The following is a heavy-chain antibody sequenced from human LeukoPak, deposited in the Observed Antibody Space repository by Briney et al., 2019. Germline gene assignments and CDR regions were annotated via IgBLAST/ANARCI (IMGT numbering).Heavy chain of an antibody. CDR1: GYTFTNYY. V-gene: IGHV1-2*02. CDR3: ARDWRYSSSYGFDP. D-gene: IGHD6-13*01. CDR2: INPNSGGT. Sequence: ASVKVSCKASGYTFTNYYMHWVRQAPGQGLEWMGWINPNSGGTNYAQKFQGRVTMTRDTSISTAYMELSRLRSDDTAVYYCARDWRYSSSYGFDPWGQGTLVTVSS. J-gene: IGHJ5*02.